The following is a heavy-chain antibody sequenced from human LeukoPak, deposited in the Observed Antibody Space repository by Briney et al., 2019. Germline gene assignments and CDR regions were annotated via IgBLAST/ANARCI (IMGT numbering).Heavy chain of an antibody. Sequence: PSETLSLTCTVSGGSISSYYWSWIRQPAGKGLEWIGRIYTSGSTNYNPSLKSRVTMSVDTSRNQSSLKLSSVTAADTAVYYCARVYHYDFWSTDYYYYMDVWGKGTTVTVSS. V-gene: IGHV4-4*07. CDR3: ARVYHYDFWSTDYYYYMDV. D-gene: IGHD3-3*01. J-gene: IGHJ6*03. CDR1: GGSISSYY. CDR2: IYTSGST.